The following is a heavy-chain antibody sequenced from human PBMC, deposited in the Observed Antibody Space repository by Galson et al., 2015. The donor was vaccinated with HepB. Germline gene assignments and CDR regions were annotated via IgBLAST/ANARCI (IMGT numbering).Heavy chain of an antibody. J-gene: IGHJ4*02. CDR2: MNPNSGDT. V-gene: IGHV1-8*01. Sequence: SVKVSCKASGYTFTSYDINWVRQATGQGLEWMGWMNPNSGDTGFAQRFQGRVTMTRNTSISTAYMELSSLISEDTAVYYCARYFHHGTEPHVSFDYWGQGTLVTVSP. CDR1: GYTFTSYD. CDR3: ARYFHHGTEPHVSFDY. D-gene: IGHD1-14*01.